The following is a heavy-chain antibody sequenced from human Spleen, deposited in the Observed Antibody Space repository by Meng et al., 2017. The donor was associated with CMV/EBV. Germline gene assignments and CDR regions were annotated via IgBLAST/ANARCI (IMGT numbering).Heavy chain of an antibody. CDR2: IYYSGST. CDR3: ARDILKQLALRDY. Sequence: GPVLLNPSENRSLPWNVSRAYMRNSCEHWGWFRQPPGKGMEWIGSIYYSGSTYYNPFLKSRVTRSEDTFKNHFSLKLSSVTAADTDVYYCARDILKQLALRDYWGQGTLVTVSS. D-gene: IGHD6-6*01. J-gene: IGHJ4*02. V-gene: IGHV4-39*07. CDR1: RAYMRNSCEH.